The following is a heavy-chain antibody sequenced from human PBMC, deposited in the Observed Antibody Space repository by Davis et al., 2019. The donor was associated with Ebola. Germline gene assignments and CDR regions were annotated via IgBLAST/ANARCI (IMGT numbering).Heavy chain of an antibody. V-gene: IGHV4-61*09. CDR2: IYTSGST. Sequence: PSETLSLTCTVSGGSISSGSYYWSWIRQPAGKGLEWIGHIYTSGSTNYNPSLKSRVTISVDTSKNQFSLKLSSVTAADTAVYYCARGRDYGGNSFDYWGQGTLVTVSS. CDR3: ARGRDYGGNSFDY. CDR1: GGSISSGSYY. J-gene: IGHJ4*02. D-gene: IGHD4-23*01.